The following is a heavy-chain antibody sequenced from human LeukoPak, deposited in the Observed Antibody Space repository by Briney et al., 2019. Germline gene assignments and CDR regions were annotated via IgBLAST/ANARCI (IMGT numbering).Heavy chain of an antibody. CDR3: ARGLTTVTTSDY. V-gene: IGHV3-48*04. D-gene: IGHD4-17*01. CDR1: GFTFSSYG. CDR2: ISSSGSTI. J-gene: IGHJ4*02. Sequence: PGGTLRLSCAASGFTFSSYGMSWVRQAPGKGLEWVSYISSSGSTIYYADSVKGRFTISRDNAKNSLYLQMNSLRAEDTAVYYCARGLTTVTTSDYWGQGTLVTVSS.